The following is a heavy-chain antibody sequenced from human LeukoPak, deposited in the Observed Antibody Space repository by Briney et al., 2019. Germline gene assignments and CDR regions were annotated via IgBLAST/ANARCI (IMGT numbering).Heavy chain of an antibody. Sequence: GRSLRLSCAASGFTFSSYAMHWVRQAPGKGLGWVAVISYDGSNKYYADSVKGRFTISRDNSKNTLYLQMNSLRAEDTAVYYCARDYLRGGDYGNWFDPWGQGTLVTVSS. J-gene: IGHJ5*02. CDR2: ISYDGSNK. D-gene: IGHD4-17*01. V-gene: IGHV3-30*04. CDR3: ARDYLRGGDYGNWFDP. CDR1: GFTFSSYA.